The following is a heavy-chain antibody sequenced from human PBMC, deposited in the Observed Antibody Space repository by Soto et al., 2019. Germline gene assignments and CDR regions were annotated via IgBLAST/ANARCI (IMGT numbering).Heavy chain of an antibody. CDR1: GGSMSRGDYY. Sequence: SETLSLTCTVSGGSMSRGDYYWSWIRQPPGKGLEWIGFIYHTGSTYYSPSPKNRVAISVDTSKNQFSLKLSSVTAADTAVYYCARVYASGWTYYYGMDVWGQGTTVTVSS. CDR2: IYHTGST. V-gene: IGHV4-30-4*01. CDR3: ARVYASGWTYYYGMDV. D-gene: IGHD6-19*01. J-gene: IGHJ6*02.